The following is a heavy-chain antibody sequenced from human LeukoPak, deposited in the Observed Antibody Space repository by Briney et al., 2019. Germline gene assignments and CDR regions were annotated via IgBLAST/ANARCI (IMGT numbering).Heavy chain of an antibody. CDR3: ASSYCGGTLCYDHY. CDR2: IYSAGNT. D-gene: IGHD2-21*01. CDR1: AFTVSGNY. Sequence: GGSLRLSCAASAFTVSGNYMSWVRQAPGKGLEWVSAIYSAGNTYYADSVKGRFTISRDNSKNTLYLQMNSLRAEDTAVYYCASSYCGGTLCYDHYWDHGTLVTVSS. V-gene: IGHV3-53*01. J-gene: IGHJ4*01.